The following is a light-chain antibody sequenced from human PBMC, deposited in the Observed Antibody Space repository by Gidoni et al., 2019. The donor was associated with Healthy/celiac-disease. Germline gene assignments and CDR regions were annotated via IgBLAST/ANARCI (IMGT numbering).Light chain of an antibody. CDR3: CSYAGSYTL. CDR2: DVS. J-gene: IGLJ2*01. CDR1: SSDVGGYHY. Sequence: QSALTQPRPVSASPGQSVTISCTGTSSDVGGYHYVSWYQQHPGKAPKLMIYDVSKRPSGVPDRFSGSKSGNTASLTISGLQAEDEADYYCCSYAGSYTLFGGGTKLTVL. V-gene: IGLV2-11*01.